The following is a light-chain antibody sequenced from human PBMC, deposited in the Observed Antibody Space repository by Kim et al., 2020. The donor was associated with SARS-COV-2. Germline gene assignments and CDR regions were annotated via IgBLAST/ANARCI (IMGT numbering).Light chain of an antibody. Sequence: QSALTQPASVSGSPGQSITISCTGTSSDVGSYNLVSWYQQHPGKAPKLMIYEGSKRPSGVSNRFSRSKSGNTASLTISGLQAEDEADYYCCSYAGSSPWVFGGGTQLTVL. CDR1: SSDVGSYNL. V-gene: IGLV2-23*01. CDR3: CSYAGSSPWV. CDR2: EGS. J-gene: IGLJ3*02.